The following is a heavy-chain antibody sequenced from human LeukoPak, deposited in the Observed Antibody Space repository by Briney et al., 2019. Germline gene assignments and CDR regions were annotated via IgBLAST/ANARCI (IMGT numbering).Heavy chain of an antibody. V-gene: IGHV3-48*03. CDR3: ASKAGEAVAGTGFDY. D-gene: IGHD6-19*01. Sequence: GGPLRLSCAASGFTFSSYEMNWVRQAPGKGLEWVSYISSSGSTIYYADSVKGRFTISRDNAKNSLYLQMNSLRAEDTAVYYCASKAGEAVAGTGFDYWGQGTLVTVSS. CDR1: GFTFSSYE. J-gene: IGHJ4*02. CDR2: ISSSGSTI.